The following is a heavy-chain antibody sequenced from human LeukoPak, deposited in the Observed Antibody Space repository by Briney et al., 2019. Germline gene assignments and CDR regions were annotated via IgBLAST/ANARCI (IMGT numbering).Heavy chain of an antibody. D-gene: IGHD3-9*01. CDR1: GFTFSSYE. Sequence: QPGGSLRLSCAASGFTFSSYEMNWFRQAPGEGVEWVSYISSSGSTIYYADSVKGRFTISRDNAKNSLYLKMNSLRAEDTAVYYCARGAIFRYFEWLSPYYGMDVWGKGTTVTVSS. V-gene: IGHV3-48*03. CDR2: ISSSGSTI. CDR3: ARGAIFRYFEWLSPYYGMDV. J-gene: IGHJ6*04.